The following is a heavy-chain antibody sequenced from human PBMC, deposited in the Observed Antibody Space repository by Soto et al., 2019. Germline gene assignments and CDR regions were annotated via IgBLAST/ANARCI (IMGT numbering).Heavy chain of an antibody. J-gene: IGHJ3*02. CDR1: GFTFSSYG. D-gene: IGHD5-12*01. CDR3: AKDNGSRCDCLHVGYSSSI. CDR2: ISYDGSNK. Sequence: QVQLVESGGGVVQPGRSLRLSCAASGFTFSSYGMHWVRQAPGKGLEWVAVISYDGSNKYYADSVKGRLTISRDNSKNPLYRHMNSLSGEDTAVYYCAKDNGSRCDCLHVGYSSSIWGQGTIVTVSS. V-gene: IGHV3-30*18.